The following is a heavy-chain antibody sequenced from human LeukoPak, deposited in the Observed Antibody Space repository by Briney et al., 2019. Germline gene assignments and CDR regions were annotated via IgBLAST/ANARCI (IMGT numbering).Heavy chain of an antibody. D-gene: IGHD6-19*01. CDR2: IYYSGST. Sequence: PSETLSLTCTVSGGSISSSSYYWGWIRQPPGKGLEWIGSIYYSGSTYYNPSLKSRVTISVDTSKNQFSLKLSSVTAADTAVYYCARFVAVAGTSYFDYWSQGTLVTVSS. V-gene: IGHV4-39*01. CDR3: ARFVAVAGTSYFDY. CDR1: GGSISSSSYY. J-gene: IGHJ4*02.